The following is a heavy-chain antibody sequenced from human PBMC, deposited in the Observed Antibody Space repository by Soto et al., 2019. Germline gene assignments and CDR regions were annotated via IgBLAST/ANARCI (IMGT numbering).Heavy chain of an antibody. CDR3: AKVSNPAKGGLGRVRGLITEGDY. V-gene: IGHV3-23*01. J-gene: IGHJ4*02. Sequence: EVQLLESGGGLVQPGGSLRVSCAASGFAFSSDAMSWVRQAPGKGLEWVSTISSGGGSTNYADSVKGRFTISRDNSNDTLFLQMNSLRAEDTALYYCAKVSNPAKGGLGRVRGLITEGDYWGQGTLVTVSS. D-gene: IGHD3-10*01. CDR1: GFAFSSDA. CDR2: ISSGGGST.